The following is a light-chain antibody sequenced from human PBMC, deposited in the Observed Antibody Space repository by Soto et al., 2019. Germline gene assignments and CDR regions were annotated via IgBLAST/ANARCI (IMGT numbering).Light chain of an antibody. CDR1: QSISSW. Sequence: DIQMTQSPSTLSASVGDRVTITCRASQSISSWLAWYQQKPGKAPKHLIYYASSVESGVPSRFSGSGYGTECTLTISSLQPDDFATYYCQQYKSYSWRFGQGNKVEIK. CDR3: QQYKSYSWR. J-gene: IGKJ1*01. V-gene: IGKV1-5*01. CDR2: YAS.